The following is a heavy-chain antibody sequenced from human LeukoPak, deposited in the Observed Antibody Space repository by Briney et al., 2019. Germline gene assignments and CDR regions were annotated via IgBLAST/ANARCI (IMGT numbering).Heavy chain of an antibody. CDR1: GYSISSGYY. V-gene: IGHV4-38-2*02. Sequence: SETLSLTCTVSGYSISSGYYWGWIRQPPGKGLEWIGTIYHSGSTYYNPSLKSRVTISVDTSKNQFSLKLSSVTAADTAVYYCARAYSGYDKALRIASFPLPFDYWGQGTLVTVSS. CDR3: ARAYSGYDKALRIASFPLPFDY. D-gene: IGHD5-12*01. CDR2: IYHSGST. J-gene: IGHJ4*02.